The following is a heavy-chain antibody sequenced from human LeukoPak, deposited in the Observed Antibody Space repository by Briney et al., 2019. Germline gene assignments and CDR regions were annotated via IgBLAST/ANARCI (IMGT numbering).Heavy chain of an antibody. D-gene: IGHD3-22*01. Sequence: GGSLRLSCAASRFSFSSYWMAWVRQAPGKGLEWVANIKQDGGEKHYVDSVQGRFTISRDNAKNSLYLQMNSLRAEDTAVYYCARDVGYDSSGSYPYYFDYWGRGTLVTVSS. CDR3: ARDVGYDSSGSYPYYFDY. J-gene: IGHJ4*02. CDR2: IKQDGGEK. V-gene: IGHV3-7*05. CDR1: RFSFSSYW.